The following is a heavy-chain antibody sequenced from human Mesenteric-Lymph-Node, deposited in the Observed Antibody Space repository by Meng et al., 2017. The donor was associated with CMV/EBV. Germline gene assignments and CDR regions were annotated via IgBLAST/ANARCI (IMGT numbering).Heavy chain of an antibody. D-gene: IGHD3-10*01. CDR2: IYYSGST. CDR3: ARGVRGVTNSSPYYYGMDV. V-gene: IGHV4-59*01. J-gene: IGHJ6*02. CDR1: GGSIRDYY. Sequence: GSLRLSCTVSGGSIRDYYWSWIRQTPGKGLEWIGYIYYSGSTNYNPSLKSRVTISADTSKNQFSLRLSSVTAADTAVYYCARGVRGVTNSSPYYYGMDVWGQGTTVTVSS.